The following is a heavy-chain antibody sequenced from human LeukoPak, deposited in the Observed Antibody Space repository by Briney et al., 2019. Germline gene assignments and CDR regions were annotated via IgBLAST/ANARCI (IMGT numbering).Heavy chain of an antibody. CDR1: GFTFTSYA. V-gene: IGHV3-23*01. J-gene: IGHJ4*02. CDR2: ISGSGGST. CDR3: AKDGADYDSDYFDY. Sequence: GGSLRLSCAASGFTFTSYAMNWVRQAPGKGLEWVSGISGSGGSTYYADSVKGRFTISRDNSKNTLYMHINSLRAEDTAVYYCAKDGADYDSDYFDYWGQGTLVTVSS. D-gene: IGHD3-3*01.